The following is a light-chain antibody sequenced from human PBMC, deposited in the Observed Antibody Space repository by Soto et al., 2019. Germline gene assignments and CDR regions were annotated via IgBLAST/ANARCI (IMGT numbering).Light chain of an antibody. CDR1: SSNIGSNY. Sequence: QPVLTQPPSASGTPGQRVTTSCSGSSSNIGSNYVYWYQQLPGTAPKLLIYSNNQRPSGVPDRFSGSKSGTSASLAISGLRSEDEADYYCAAWDDSLSGRVFGGGTKLTVL. CDR3: AAWDDSLSGRV. V-gene: IGLV1-47*02. CDR2: SNN. J-gene: IGLJ3*02.